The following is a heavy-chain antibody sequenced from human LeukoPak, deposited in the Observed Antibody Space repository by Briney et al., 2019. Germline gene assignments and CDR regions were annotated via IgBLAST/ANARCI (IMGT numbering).Heavy chain of an antibody. J-gene: IGHJ4*02. V-gene: IGHV1-69*05. D-gene: IGHD6-19*01. Sequence: SVKVSCKASGYTFTGYYIHWVRQAPGQGLEWMGRIIPIFGTANDAQKFQGRVTITTDESTSTAYMELSSLRSEDTAVYYCAREHSSGWYGDYWGQGTLVTVSS. CDR2: IIPIFGTA. CDR3: AREHSSGWYGDY. CDR1: GYTFTGYY.